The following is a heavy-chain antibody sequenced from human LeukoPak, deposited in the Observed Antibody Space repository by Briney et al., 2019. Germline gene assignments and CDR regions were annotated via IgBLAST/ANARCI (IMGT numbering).Heavy chain of an antibody. CDR1: GYTLTELS. V-gene: IGHV1-24*01. D-gene: IGHD2-21*02. CDR2: FDPEDGET. CDR3: ATDQRAYCGGDCPPRY. J-gene: IGHJ4*02. Sequence: ASVKVSCKVSGYTLTELSMHWVRQAPGKGLEWMGGFDPEDGETIYAQKFQGRVTMTEDTSTDTAYMELSSLRSEDTTVYYCATDQRAYCGGDCPPRYWGQGTLVTVSS.